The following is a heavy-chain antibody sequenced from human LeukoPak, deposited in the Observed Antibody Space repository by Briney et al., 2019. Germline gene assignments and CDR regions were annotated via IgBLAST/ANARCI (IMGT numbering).Heavy chain of an antibody. CDR3: ARDRTPFDY. V-gene: IGHV4-59*12. CDR1: GGSISSYY. CDR2: IYYSGST. Sequence: SETLSLTCTVSGGSISSYYWSWIRQPPGKGLEWIGYIYYSGSTNYNPSLKSRVTISVDTSKNQFSLKLSSVTAADTAVYYCARDRTPFDYWGQGTLVTVSS. J-gene: IGHJ4*02.